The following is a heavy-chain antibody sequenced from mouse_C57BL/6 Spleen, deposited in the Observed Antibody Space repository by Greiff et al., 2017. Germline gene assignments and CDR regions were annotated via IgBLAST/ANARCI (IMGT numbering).Heavy chain of an antibody. CDR2: IRNKANGYTT. V-gene: IGHV7-3*01. Sequence: EVQLVESGGGLVQPGGSLSLSCAASGFTFTDYYMSWVRQPPGKALEWLGFIRNKANGYTTEYSASVKGRFTISRDTSQSILYLQMNALGAEDSATYYCARSDGYSPFAYWGPGTLVTVSA. J-gene: IGHJ3*01. CDR1: GFTFTDYY. D-gene: IGHD2-3*01. CDR3: ARSDGYSPFAY.